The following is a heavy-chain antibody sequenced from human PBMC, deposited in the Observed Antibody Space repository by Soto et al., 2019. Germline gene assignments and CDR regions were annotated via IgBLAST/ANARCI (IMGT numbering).Heavy chain of an antibody. V-gene: IGHV2-5*02. J-gene: IGHJ5*02. CDR1: GFSLSTTGVG. D-gene: IGHD6-13*01. Sequence: QITLKESGPTLVKPTQTLTLTCTFSGFSLSTTGVGVGWIRQPPGKALEWLALIYWDGEKRYSPSLKSRLTITKDTSKNQVVRTMTNMDPVDTATYYCAHRPWYAFEPWGQGILVTVSS. CDR2: IYWDGEK. CDR3: AHRPWYAFEP.